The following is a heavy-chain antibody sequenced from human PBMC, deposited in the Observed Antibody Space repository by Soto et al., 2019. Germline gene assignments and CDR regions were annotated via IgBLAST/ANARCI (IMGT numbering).Heavy chain of an antibody. D-gene: IGHD1-7*01. CDR2: IIPIFGTA. J-gene: IGHJ6*02. V-gene: IGHV1-69*13. Sequence: SVKVSCKASGGTFSSYAISWVRQAPGQGLEWMGGIIPIFGTANYAQKFQGRVTITADESTSTAYMELSSLRSEDTAVYYCARDLRNYNYYYYGMDVWGQGTTVTVSS. CDR1: GGTFSSYA. CDR3: ARDLRNYNYYYYGMDV.